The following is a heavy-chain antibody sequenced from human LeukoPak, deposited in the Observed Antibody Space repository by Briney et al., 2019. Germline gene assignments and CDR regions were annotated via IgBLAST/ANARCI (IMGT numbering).Heavy chain of an antibody. CDR3: ARILGYCSGGSCRIDY. CDR2: IKQDGSEK. D-gene: IGHD2-15*01. V-gene: IGHV3-7*01. Sequence: GGSLRLSCAVSGFTFSSYWMSWVRQAPGKGLEWVASIKQDGSEKDHVDSVKGRFTISRDNAKNSLYLQMNSLRAEDTAVYYCARILGYCSGGSCRIDYWGQGTLVTVSS. J-gene: IGHJ4*02. CDR1: GFTFSSYW.